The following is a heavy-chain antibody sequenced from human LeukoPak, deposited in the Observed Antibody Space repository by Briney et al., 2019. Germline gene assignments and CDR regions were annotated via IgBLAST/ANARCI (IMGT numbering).Heavy chain of an antibody. J-gene: IGHJ5*02. Sequence: PSETLSLTCTVSGGSIRSSSYYWGWIRQPPGKGLEWIGSIYYSGSTYYNPSLKSRVTISVDTSKNQFSLKLSSVTAADTAVYYCARHDYSNYANWFDPWGQGTLVTVSS. CDR2: IYYSGST. CDR1: GGSIRSSSYY. D-gene: IGHD4-11*01. V-gene: IGHV4-39*01. CDR3: ARHDYSNYANWFDP.